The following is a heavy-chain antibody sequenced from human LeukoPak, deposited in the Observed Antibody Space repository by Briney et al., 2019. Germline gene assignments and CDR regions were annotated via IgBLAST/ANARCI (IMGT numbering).Heavy chain of an antibody. CDR1: GFTFRTYG. D-gene: IGHD6-19*01. CDR2: IWYDGSNK. CDR3: ARDPGVRWLVGFDY. V-gene: IGHV3-33*01. Sequence: GGSLRLSCAASGFTFRTYGMHWVRQAPGKGLEWVADIWYDGSNKYYEDSVKGRFTISRDNSKNTLYLQMNSLRAEDTAVYYCARDPGVRWLVGFDYWGQGTLVTVSS. J-gene: IGHJ4*02.